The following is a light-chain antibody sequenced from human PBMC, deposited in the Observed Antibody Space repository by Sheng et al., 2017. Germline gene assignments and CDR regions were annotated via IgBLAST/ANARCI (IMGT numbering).Light chain of an antibody. CDR2: DTN. Sequence: QSVLTQPPSASAAPGQRVTISCSGSSSNIGTYFVSWYQQLPGKVPKLLIYDTNKWPSGIPDRFSGSKSGTSGTLDITGLQTGDEADYYCMTWDHTLSGVVFGGGTRLTVL. CDR3: MTWDHTLSGVV. V-gene: IGLV1-51*01. J-gene: IGLJ2*01. CDR1: SSNIGTYF.